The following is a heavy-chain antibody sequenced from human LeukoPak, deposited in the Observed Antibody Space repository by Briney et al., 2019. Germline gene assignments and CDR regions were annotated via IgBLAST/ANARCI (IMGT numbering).Heavy chain of an antibody. J-gene: IGHJ4*02. CDR2: ISYDGSNK. CDR3: ARGRYDILTGYAKGYYFDY. V-gene: IGHV3-30-3*01. Sequence: PGGSLRLSCAASGFTFSSYAMHWVRQAPGKGLEWVAVISYDGSNKYYADSVKGRFTISRDNSKNTLYLQMNSLRAEDTAVYYCARGRYDILTGYAKGYYFDYWGQGTLVTVSS. D-gene: IGHD3-9*01. CDR1: GFTFSSYA.